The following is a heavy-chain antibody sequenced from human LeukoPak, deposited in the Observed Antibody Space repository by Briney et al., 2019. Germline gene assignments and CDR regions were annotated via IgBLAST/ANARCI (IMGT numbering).Heavy chain of an antibody. D-gene: IGHD5-12*01. CDR3: ARDLGYSAYATVRGYTFDI. J-gene: IGHJ3*02. CDR1: GFTFSDYY. V-gene: IGHV3-11*06. CDR2: ISSSSYT. Sequence: GGSLRLSCAASGFTFSDYYMSWIRQAPGKGLEWVSYISSSSYTNYADSVKGRFTISRDNSKNTLSLQMNSLRAEDTAVYYCARDLGYSAYATVRGYTFDIWGQGTMVTVSS.